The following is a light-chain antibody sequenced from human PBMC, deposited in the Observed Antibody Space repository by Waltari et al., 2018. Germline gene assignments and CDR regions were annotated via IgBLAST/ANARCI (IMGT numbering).Light chain of an antibody. CDR1: QSVSNNY. Sequence: EIVLTQSPGTLSLSPGERATLSCRASQSVSNNYLAWYQAKPGQAPRLLIYAVSHRATGIPDRFSGGGSGTDFTLTISRLEPEDFAVYYCQQYGGSPKYTFGQGTKLAIK. CDR3: QQYGGSPKYT. J-gene: IGKJ2*01. V-gene: IGKV3-20*01. CDR2: AVS.